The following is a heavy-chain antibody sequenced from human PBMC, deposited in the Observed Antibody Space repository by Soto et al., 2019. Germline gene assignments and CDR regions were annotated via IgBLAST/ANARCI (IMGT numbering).Heavy chain of an antibody. CDR2: IYYSGST. J-gene: IGHJ4*02. V-gene: IGHV4-30-4*01. CDR3: ARIKREIRFLEWSDYFDY. CDR1: GGSISSGDYY. Sequence: QVQLQESGPGLVKPSQTLSLTCTVSGGSISSGDYYWSWIRQPPGKGLAWIGYIYYSGSTYYNPSLKSRVTTSVDTSKNQFSLKMRSVTAADTAVYYCARIKREIRFLEWSDYFDYWGQGTLVTVSS. D-gene: IGHD3-3*01.